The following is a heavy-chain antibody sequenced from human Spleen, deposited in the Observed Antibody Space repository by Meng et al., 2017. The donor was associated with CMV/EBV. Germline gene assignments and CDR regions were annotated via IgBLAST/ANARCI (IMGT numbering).Heavy chain of an antibody. CDR2: IDHSGST. Sequence: SQTLSLTCAVYGGPLSGHYWSWIRQPPGKGLEWIGEIDHSGSTSYNPSLRSRVTISEDTSKNQFSMKLSSVTAADTAVYYCARGRYYDYWGQGTLVTVSS. J-gene: IGHJ4*02. CDR3: ARGRYYDY. D-gene: IGHD2/OR15-2a*01. CDR1: GGPLSGHY. V-gene: IGHV4-34*01.